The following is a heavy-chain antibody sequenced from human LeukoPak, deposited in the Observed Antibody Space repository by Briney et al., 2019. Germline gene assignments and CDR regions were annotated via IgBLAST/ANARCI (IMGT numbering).Heavy chain of an antibody. CDR3: ARARGYSYGFLSTPDY. CDR1: GYTFTGYY. Sequence: GASVKVSCKASGYTFTGYYMRWVRQAPGQGLEWMGWINPNSGGTNYAQKFQGRVTMPRDTSISAAYMELSRLRSDDAAVYYCARARGYSYGFLSTPDYWGQGTLVTVSS. V-gene: IGHV1-2*02. CDR2: INPNSGGT. D-gene: IGHD5-18*01. J-gene: IGHJ4*02.